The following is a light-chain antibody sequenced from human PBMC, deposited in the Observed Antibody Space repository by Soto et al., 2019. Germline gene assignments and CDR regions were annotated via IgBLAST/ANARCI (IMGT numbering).Light chain of an antibody. J-gene: IGLJ3*02. CDR2: EVS. V-gene: IGLV2-14*01. Sequence: QSALTQPASVSGSPGQSITISCTGTSSDVGRYNYVSLYQQHPGKAPKLMIYEVSNRPSGVSNRFSASNSGNTASLTISGLQAEDESDYYFTSYTSSTSWVFGGWTKLSVL. CDR3: TSYTSSTSWV. CDR1: SSDVGRYNY.